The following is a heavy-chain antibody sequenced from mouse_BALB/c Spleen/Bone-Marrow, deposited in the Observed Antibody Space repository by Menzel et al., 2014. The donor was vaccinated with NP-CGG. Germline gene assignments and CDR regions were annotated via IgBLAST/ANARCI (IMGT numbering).Heavy chain of an antibody. CDR3: ASSLYDYDAVDY. V-gene: IGHV5-9-1*01. Sequence: DVKLVESGGGLVKPGGSLKLSCAASGFTFSSYAMSWVRQTPEKRLEWVATISIGGSYTYFSDSVMGRFTISRDNAKNTLYLQMSSLRSEDTAMYYCASSLYDYDAVDYWGQGTSVTVSS. J-gene: IGHJ4*01. CDR1: GFTFSSYA. CDR2: ISIGGSYT. D-gene: IGHD1-1*01.